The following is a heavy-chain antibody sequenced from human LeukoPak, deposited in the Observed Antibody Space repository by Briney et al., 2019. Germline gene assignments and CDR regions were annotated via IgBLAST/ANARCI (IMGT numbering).Heavy chain of an antibody. D-gene: IGHD5-24*01. CDR3: ARHGRWLQFHYFDY. Sequence: SETLSLTCTVSGGSISSSSYYWGWICQPPGKGLEWIGSIYYSGSTYYNPSLKSRVTISVDTSKNQFSLKLSSVTAADTAVYYCARHGRWLQFHYFDYWGQGTLVTVSS. CDR2: IYYSGST. V-gene: IGHV4-39*01. CDR1: GGSISSSSYY. J-gene: IGHJ4*02.